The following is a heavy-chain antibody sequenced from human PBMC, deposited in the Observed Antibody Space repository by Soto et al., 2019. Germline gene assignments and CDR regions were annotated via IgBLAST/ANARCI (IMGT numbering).Heavy chain of an antibody. CDR3: TRGPTHGAFDI. V-gene: IGHV3-30*03. J-gene: IGHJ3*02. CDR1: GFRFSSSD. Sequence: GGSLRLSSVASGFRFSSSDMHWVRQAPGKGLEWVAHISIDGSRKYYADSVKGRFTVSRENSKNTLYLQINSLRPEEAALYYCTRGPTHGAFDIWGQGTMVTVSS. CDR2: ISIDGSRK.